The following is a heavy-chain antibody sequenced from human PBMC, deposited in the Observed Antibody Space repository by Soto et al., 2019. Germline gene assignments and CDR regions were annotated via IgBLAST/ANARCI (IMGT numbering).Heavy chain of an antibody. CDR1: GFTFSSYA. CDR3: ASRYYYNSSGAVDY. CDR2: ISYDGSNK. V-gene: IGHV3-30-3*01. D-gene: IGHD3-22*01. Sequence: QVQLVESGGGVVQPGRSLRLSCAASGFTFSSYAMHWVRQAPGKGLEWVAVISYDGSNKYYADSVKGRFTISRDNSKNTLYLQMNSLRAEDTAVYYCASRYYYNSSGAVDYWGQGTLVTVSS. J-gene: IGHJ4*02.